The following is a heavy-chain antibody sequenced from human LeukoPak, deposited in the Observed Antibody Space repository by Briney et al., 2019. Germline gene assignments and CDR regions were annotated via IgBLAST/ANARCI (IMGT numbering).Heavy chain of an antibody. Sequence: GGSLRLSCAAAGFTFSSYWMSWVRQAPGKGLEWVANIKKDGSEKYYVDSVKGRFTISRDNAKNSLYLQMNSLRAEDTAVYYCSRDSSGYYLYFDYWGQGTLVTVSS. D-gene: IGHD3-22*01. CDR1: GFTFSSYW. CDR3: SRDSSGYYLYFDY. CDR2: IKKDGSEK. V-gene: IGHV3-7*01. J-gene: IGHJ4*02.